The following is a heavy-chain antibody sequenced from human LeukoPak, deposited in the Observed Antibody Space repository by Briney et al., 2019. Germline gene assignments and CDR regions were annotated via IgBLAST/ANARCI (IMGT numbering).Heavy chain of an antibody. CDR3: ARDYPYYDFWSGSHYGMDV. CDR1: GYTFTSYG. J-gene: IGHJ6*02. CDR2: ISAYNGNT. Sequence: ASVTVSFTASGYTFTSYGISWVRQAPGQGLEWMGWISAYNGNTNYAQKLQGRVTMTTDTSTSIAYMELRSLRSDDTAVYYCARDYPYYDFWSGSHYGMDVWGQGTTVTVSS. V-gene: IGHV1-18*01. D-gene: IGHD3-3*01.